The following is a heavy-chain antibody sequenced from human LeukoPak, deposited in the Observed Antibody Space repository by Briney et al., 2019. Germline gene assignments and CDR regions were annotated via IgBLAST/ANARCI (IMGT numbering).Heavy chain of an antibody. D-gene: IGHD5-12*01. Sequence: GASVKVSCKASGGTFSSYAISWVRQAPGQGLEWMGRIIPILGIANYAQKFQGRVTITADKSTSTAHMELSSLISEDTAVYYCGGGYEPADYYYGMDVWGQGTTVTVSS. V-gene: IGHV1-69*04. J-gene: IGHJ6*02. CDR1: GGTFSSYA. CDR2: IIPILGIA. CDR3: GGGYEPADYYYGMDV.